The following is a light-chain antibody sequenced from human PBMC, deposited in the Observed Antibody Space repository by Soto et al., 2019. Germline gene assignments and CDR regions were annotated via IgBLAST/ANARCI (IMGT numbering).Light chain of an antibody. J-gene: IGLJ2*01. V-gene: IGLV1-40*01. CDR1: RSNIGAGYA. CDR2: DNT. CDR3: QSYDTSLSASV. Sequence: QSVLTQPPSVSGAPGQRVTISCTGSRSNIGAGYAVHWYQQLPGTAPKLLIYDNTNRPSRVPDRFSASESGTSASLAITGLQSEDEADYYCQSYDTSLSASVFGGGTKVTVL.